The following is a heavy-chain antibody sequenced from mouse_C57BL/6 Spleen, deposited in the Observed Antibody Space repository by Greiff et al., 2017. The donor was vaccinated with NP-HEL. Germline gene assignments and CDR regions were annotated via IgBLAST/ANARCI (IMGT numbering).Heavy chain of an antibody. J-gene: IGHJ2*01. D-gene: IGHD2-4*01. Sequence: QVQLKQPGAELVKPGASVKLSCKASGYTFTSYWMHWVKQRPGQGLEWIGMIHPNSGSTNYNEKFKSKATLTVDKSSSTAYMQLSSLTSEDSAVYYGAREGRDYDGFDYWGQGTTLTVSS. CDR2: IHPNSGST. CDR1: GYTFTSYW. CDR3: AREGRDYDGFDY. V-gene: IGHV1-64*01.